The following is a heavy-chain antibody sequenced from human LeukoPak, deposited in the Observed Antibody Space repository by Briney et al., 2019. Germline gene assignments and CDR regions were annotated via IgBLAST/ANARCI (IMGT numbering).Heavy chain of an antibody. CDR3: ARTGVDDYVWGSYYLLDY. Sequence: SVKVSCKASGGTFSSYAISWVRQAPGQGLEWMGGIIPIFGTANYAQKFQGRVTITADKSTSTAYMELSSLRSEDTAVYYCARTGVDDYVWGSYYLLDYWGQGTLVTVSS. D-gene: IGHD3-16*01. J-gene: IGHJ4*02. CDR1: GGTFSSYA. CDR2: IIPIFGTA. V-gene: IGHV1-69*06.